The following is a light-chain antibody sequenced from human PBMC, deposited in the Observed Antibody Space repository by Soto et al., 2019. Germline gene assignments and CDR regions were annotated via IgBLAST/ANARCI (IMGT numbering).Light chain of an antibody. CDR2: GAS. J-gene: IGKJ4*01. V-gene: IGKV3-15*01. CDR3: QQYYKWPLT. Sequence: EIVMTQSPATLSVSPGERATLSCRASQSVSGSLAWYQQKPGQAPRLLIYGASTRATGIPASFSGSGSGKEFTLTISSLQSEDFAVYYCQQYYKWPLTFGGGAKVEIK. CDR1: QSVSGS.